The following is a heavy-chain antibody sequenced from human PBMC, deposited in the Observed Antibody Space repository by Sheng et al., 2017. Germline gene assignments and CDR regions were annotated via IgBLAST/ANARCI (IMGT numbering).Heavy chain of an antibody. CDR3: ARAESRGYRTTQYYYYGMDV. CDR2: ISSSGSTI. V-gene: IGHV3-11*01. CDR1: GFTFSDYY. Sequence: QVQLVESGGGLVKPGGSLRLSCAASGFTFSDYYMSWIRQAPGKGLEWVSYISSSGSTIYYADSVKGRFTISRDNAKNSLYLQMNSLRAEDTAVYYCARAESRGYRTTQYYYYGMDVWGQGTTVTVSS. J-gene: IGHJ6*02. D-gene: IGHD5-18*01.